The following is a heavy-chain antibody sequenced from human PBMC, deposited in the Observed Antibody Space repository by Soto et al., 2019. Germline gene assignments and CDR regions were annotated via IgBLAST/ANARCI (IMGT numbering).Heavy chain of an antibody. D-gene: IGHD6-6*01. Sequence: PSETLSLTCAVSGDSISRGGYSWTWIRQPPGKALEWIGNIYDSGSTSYNPSLKSRVTMSVDTSKNQFSLRLTSVTAADTAVYFCARGSSSYYDYGMDVWGQGTTVTVSS. V-gene: IGHV4-30-2*01. CDR2: IYDSGST. CDR3: ARGSSSYYDYGMDV. J-gene: IGHJ6*02. CDR1: GDSISRGGYS.